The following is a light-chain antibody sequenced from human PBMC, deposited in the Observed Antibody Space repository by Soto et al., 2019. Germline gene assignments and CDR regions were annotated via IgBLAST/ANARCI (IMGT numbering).Light chain of an antibody. CDR2: AAT. J-gene: IGKJ4*01. V-gene: IGKV1-39*01. CDR3: HQYASEPLT. Sequence: DIQMTQSPSSLSASVGDRVTITCRASQSIITYLNWYQQKPGKAPKLLIYAATSLQSGVPSRFSGSGSGTDFTFTVSRLEPEDFAIYYCHQYASEPLTFGGGTKLEIK. CDR1: QSIITY.